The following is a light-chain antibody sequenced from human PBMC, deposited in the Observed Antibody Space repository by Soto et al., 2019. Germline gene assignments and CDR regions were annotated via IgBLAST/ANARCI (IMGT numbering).Light chain of an antibody. CDR2: GAS. CDR1: QSVSDSS. CDR3: QQYGSSGT. V-gene: IGKV3-20*01. Sequence: EIVLTQSPGTLSLSPGERATLSCRASQSVSDSSLAWYHQKPGQAPRLLIYGASRRATGIPDTFSGSGSGTDSTLAISRLEPEDFAVYYCQQYGSSGTFGQGTKVDIK. J-gene: IGKJ1*01.